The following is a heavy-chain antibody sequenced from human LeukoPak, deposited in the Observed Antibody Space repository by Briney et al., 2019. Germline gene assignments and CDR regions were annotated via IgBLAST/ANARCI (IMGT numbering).Heavy chain of an antibody. CDR2: IYYSGST. J-gene: IGHJ4*02. D-gene: IGHD3-22*01. CDR1: GGSISSYY. Sequence: PSETLSLTCTVSGGSISSYYWSWIRQPPGKGLEWIGYIYYSGSTNYNPSLKSRVTISVDTSKNQFSLKLSSVTAADTAVYYCARDDGATWDSSGYFDYWGQGTLVTVSS. V-gene: IGHV4-59*01. CDR3: ARDDGATWDSSGYFDY.